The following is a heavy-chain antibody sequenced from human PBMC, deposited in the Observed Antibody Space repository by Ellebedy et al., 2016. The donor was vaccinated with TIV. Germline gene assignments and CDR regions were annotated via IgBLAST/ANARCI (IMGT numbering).Heavy chain of an antibody. V-gene: IGHV3-48*04. CDR1: RLTFSRYE. Sequence: PGGSLRLSCAVPRLTFSRYEMSWVRQAPGKGLEWVAYISSRSTTTNYADSVKGRFTISRDNAKNSLYLQMNSLRAEDTAVYYCARKILFDYGMDGWGQGTTVTVSS. CDR2: ISSRSTTT. J-gene: IGHJ6*02. CDR3: ARKILFDYGMDG.